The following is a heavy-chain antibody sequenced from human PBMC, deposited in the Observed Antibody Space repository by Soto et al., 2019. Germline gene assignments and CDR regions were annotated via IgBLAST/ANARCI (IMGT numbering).Heavy chain of an antibody. Sequence: SETLSLTCTVSGGSISSSSYYWGWIRQPPGKGLEWIGSIYYSGSTYYNPSLKSRVTISVDTSKNQFSLKLSSVTAADTAVYYCARHYDILTGYYTGYYYYYGMDVWGQGTTVT. CDR1: GGSISSSSYY. D-gene: IGHD3-9*01. CDR2: IYYSGST. CDR3: ARHYDILTGYYTGYYYYYGMDV. V-gene: IGHV4-39*01. J-gene: IGHJ6*02.